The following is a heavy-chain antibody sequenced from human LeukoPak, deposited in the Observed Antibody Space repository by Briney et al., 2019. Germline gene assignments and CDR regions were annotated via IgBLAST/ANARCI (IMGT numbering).Heavy chain of an antibody. J-gene: IGHJ4*02. CDR3: ARRRLSWPYYYFDY. Sequence: SETLSLTCAVNGGSFSRCYWSWIRQPPGKGLEWIGEINHSGSTNYNPSLKSRVTISVDTSKNQFSLKLSSVTAADTAVYYCARRRLSWPYYYFDYWGQGTLSPSPQ. D-gene: IGHD6-13*01. CDR1: GGSFSRCY. V-gene: IGHV4-34*01. CDR2: INHSGST.